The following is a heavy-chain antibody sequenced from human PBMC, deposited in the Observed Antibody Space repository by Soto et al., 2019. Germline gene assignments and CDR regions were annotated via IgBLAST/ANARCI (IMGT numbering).Heavy chain of an antibody. CDR3: ARDSPYDSSGYYSNYYYGMDV. D-gene: IGHD3-22*01. Sequence: ASVKVSCKASGYTFTSYGISWVRQAPGQGLEWMGWISAYNGNTNYAQKLQGRVTMTTDTSTSTAYMELGSLRSDDTAVYYCARDSPYDSSGYYSNYYYGMDVWGQGTTVTVSS. J-gene: IGHJ6*02. CDR1: GYTFTSYG. V-gene: IGHV1-18*01. CDR2: ISAYNGNT.